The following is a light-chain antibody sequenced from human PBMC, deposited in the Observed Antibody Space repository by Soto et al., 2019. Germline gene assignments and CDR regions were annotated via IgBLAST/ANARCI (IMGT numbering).Light chain of an antibody. J-gene: IGLJ3*02. V-gene: IGLV2-8*01. CDR2: EVS. CDR1: SSDVGGYNY. Sequence: QSALTQPPSASGSPGQSVTISCTGTSSDVGGYNYVSWYQQHPGKAPKLMLSEVSKRPSGVPDRFSGSKSGNTASLTVSGLQAEDEADYYCSSYAGSNNVVFGGGTQLTVL. CDR3: SSYAGSNNVV.